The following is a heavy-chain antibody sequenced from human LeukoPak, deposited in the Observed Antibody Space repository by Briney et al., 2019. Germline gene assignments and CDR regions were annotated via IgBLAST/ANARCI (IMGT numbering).Heavy chain of an antibody. V-gene: IGHV1-18*01. Sequence: GASVTVSCKASGYTFTSYGISWVRQAPGQGLEWMGWISAYNGNTNYAQKLQGRVTMTTETSTSTAYMELRSLRSGDTAIYYCARGGADYDIWSGHYLGYWGQGTLVTVSS. CDR3: ARGGADYDIWSGHYLGY. CDR2: ISAYNGNT. D-gene: IGHD3-3*01. J-gene: IGHJ4*02. CDR1: GYTFTSYG.